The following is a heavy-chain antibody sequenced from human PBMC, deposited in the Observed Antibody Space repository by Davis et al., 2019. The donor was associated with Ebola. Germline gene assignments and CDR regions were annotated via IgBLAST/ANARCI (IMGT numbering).Heavy chain of an antibody. CDR2: INVGNGNT. V-gene: IGHV1-3*01. CDR1: GYTFTSYA. Sequence: ASVKVSCKASGYTFTSYAMHWVRQAPGQRLEWMGWINVGNGNTKYSQKFQGRVTITRDTSASTAYMELSSLRSEDTAVYYCARDGCSSTSCLSKYNWFDPWGQGTLVTVSS. D-gene: IGHD2-2*01. CDR3: ARDGCSSTSCLSKYNWFDP. J-gene: IGHJ5*02.